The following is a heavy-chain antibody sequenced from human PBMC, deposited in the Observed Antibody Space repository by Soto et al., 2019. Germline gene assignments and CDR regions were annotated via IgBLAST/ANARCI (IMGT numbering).Heavy chain of an antibody. J-gene: IGHJ4*02. D-gene: IGHD5-12*01. CDR1: GFSFYSYA. CDR2: ISARGGSS. Sequence: EVHLLESGGGLVQPGGSLRPSRSASGFSFYSYAMVWVRQAPGKGLEWVSVISARGGSSYFADSVKGRFTISRDNSKNVLSLEMNSLRAEDTAIYFCAKGSIEYSASVDNWGQGTLVLVSS. V-gene: IGHV3-23*01. CDR3: AKGSIEYSASVDN.